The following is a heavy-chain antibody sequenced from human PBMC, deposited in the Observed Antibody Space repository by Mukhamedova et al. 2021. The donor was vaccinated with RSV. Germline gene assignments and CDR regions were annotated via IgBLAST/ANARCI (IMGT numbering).Heavy chain of an antibody. V-gene: IGHV3-30*02. J-gene: IGHJ4*02. Sequence: GSNENYADSLKGRFIASRDNSRNTLSLQLNSLRVEGTALYYCAKDVDDNDYGVFDYWGQGTLVTVSS. D-gene: IGHD4-17*01. CDR2: GSNE. CDR3: AKDVDDNDYGVFDY.